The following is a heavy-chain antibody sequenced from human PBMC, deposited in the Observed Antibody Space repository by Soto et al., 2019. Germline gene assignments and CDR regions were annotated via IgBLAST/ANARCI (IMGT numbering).Heavy chain of an antibody. Sequence: QVQLQQWGAGLLKPSETLSLNCAVTGGSLSGYYWSWIRKPPGKGLEWIGEVKDGGHTNYSPSLRGRVTISSDTSNNQCSLRLNSVTAADTGVYYCARGQEGVVATHWDQGSLVTVSS. CDR2: VKDGGHT. CDR1: GGSLSGYY. V-gene: IGHV4-34*01. CDR3: ARGQEGVVATH. J-gene: IGHJ4*02. D-gene: IGHD5-12*01.